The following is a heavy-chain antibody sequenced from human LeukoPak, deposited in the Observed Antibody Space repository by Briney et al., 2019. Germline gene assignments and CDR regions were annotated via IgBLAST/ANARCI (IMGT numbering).Heavy chain of an antibody. V-gene: IGHV3-23*01. CDR2: ISGSGGST. CDR1: GFSFDAYT. CDR3: AKDGALLRWPVYYFDY. D-gene: IGHD4-23*01. Sequence: GGSLRLSCAASGFSFDAYTMHWVRQAPGKGLEYVSAISGSGGSTYYADSVKGRFTISRDNSKNTLYLQMNSLRAEDTAVYYCAKDGALLRWPVYYFDYWGQGTLVTVSS. J-gene: IGHJ4*02.